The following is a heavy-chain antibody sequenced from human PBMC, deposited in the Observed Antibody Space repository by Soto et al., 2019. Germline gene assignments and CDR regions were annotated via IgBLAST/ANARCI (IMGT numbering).Heavy chain of an antibody. Sequence: ASVKVSCKASGYTFTSYGISWVRQAPGQGLEWMGWISAYNGNTNYAQKLQGRVTMTTDTSTSTAYMELRSLRSDDTAVYYCARPMDKYYDTLTGYWTPGYWGQGTLVTVSS. CDR1: GYTFTSYG. CDR3: ARPMDKYYDTLTGYWTPGY. CDR2: ISAYNGNT. J-gene: IGHJ4*02. V-gene: IGHV1-18*01. D-gene: IGHD3-9*01.